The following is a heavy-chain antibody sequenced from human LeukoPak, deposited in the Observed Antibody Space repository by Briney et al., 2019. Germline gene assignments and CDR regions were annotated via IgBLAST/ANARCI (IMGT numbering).Heavy chain of an antibody. CDR1: GYTFTRYY. CDR2: INPRGGST. CDR3: ARDLNGVYGSGGSCYSSGPHNWFDP. V-gene: IGHV1-46*01. J-gene: IGHJ5*02. Sequence: WASVKVSCRASGYTFTRYYMHWVRHAPGQELEWMGIINPRGGSTSHTQNFQGRVTMTKDTSTSTVYMELSSLRSEDTAVYYCARDLNGVYGSGGSCYSSGPHNWFDPWGQGTLVTVSS. D-gene: IGHD2-15*01.